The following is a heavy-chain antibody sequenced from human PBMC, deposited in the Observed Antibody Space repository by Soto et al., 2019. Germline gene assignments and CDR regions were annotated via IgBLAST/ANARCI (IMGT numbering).Heavy chain of an antibody. J-gene: IGHJ3*02. CDR3: ARDLYYSSGRYFDHDAIDI. Sequence: QVQLVQSGADVKKPGDSVKVSCKASGYNFTSYGISWVRQAPGQGLEWMGWISPHNDRTKYARRFQDRVTMTTETPTSTVYMELGSLRADDTAVYYCARDLYYSSGRYFDHDAIDIWGQGTVVTVSS. CDR2: ISPHNDRT. D-gene: IGHD6-19*01. V-gene: IGHV1-18*01. CDR1: GYNFTSYG.